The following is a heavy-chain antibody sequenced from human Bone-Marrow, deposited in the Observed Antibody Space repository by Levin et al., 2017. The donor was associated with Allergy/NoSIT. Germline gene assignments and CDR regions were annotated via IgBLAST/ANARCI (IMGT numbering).Heavy chain of an antibody. D-gene: IGHD4-17*01. J-gene: IGHJ4*02. V-gene: IGHV1-69*06. CDR2: IIPIFGTA. CDR1: GGTFSSYA. Sequence: SVKVSCKASGGTFSSYAISWVRQAPGQGLEWMGGIIPIFGTANYAQKFQGRVTITADKSTSTAYMELSSLRSEDTAVYYCARAQDYGLAPLDYWGQGTLVTVSS. CDR3: ARAQDYGLAPLDY.